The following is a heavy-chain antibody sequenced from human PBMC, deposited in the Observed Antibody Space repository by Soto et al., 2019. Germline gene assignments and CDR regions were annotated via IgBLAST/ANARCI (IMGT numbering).Heavy chain of an antibody. Sequence: VASVKVSCKASGYTFTIYGISCVLQSPLQGLEWMGWISAYNGNTNYAQKLQGRVTMTTDTSTSTAYMELRSLRSDDTAAYYCARDGDFDWLLSYWFDPWGQGTLVTVSS. CDR1: GYTFTIYG. CDR2: ISAYNGNT. D-gene: IGHD3-9*01. J-gene: IGHJ5*02. CDR3: ARDGDFDWLLSYWFDP. V-gene: IGHV1-18*04.